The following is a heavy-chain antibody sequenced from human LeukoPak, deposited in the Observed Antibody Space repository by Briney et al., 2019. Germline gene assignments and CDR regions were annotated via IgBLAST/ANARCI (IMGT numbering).Heavy chain of an antibody. J-gene: IGHJ4*02. CDR3: ARGHVPGSTRHWDF. Sequence: GGSLRLSCAASGFTFSSYAMSWVRQAPGKGLEWVSAISGSGGSTYYADSVKGRFTISRDNAKNTLYLQMNSLRVEDTAVYFCARGHVPGSTRHWDFWGQGTLVTVSS. CDR2: ISGSGGST. V-gene: IGHV3-23*01. CDR1: GFTFSSYA. D-gene: IGHD3-10*01.